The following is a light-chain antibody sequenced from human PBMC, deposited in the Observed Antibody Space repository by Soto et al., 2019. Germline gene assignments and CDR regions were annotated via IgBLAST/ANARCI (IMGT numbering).Light chain of an antibody. CDR1: QSVSSN. J-gene: IGKJ1*01. CDR2: DAS. CDR3: QHYNSYSEA. Sequence: EIVMTQSPDTLSVSPGERATLSCRASQSVSSNLAWYQRKPGQAPRLLIYDASTRATGVPARFSGSGSGTDFTLTISSLQPDDFVTYYCQHYNSYSEAFGQWTKVDIK. V-gene: IGKV3-15*01.